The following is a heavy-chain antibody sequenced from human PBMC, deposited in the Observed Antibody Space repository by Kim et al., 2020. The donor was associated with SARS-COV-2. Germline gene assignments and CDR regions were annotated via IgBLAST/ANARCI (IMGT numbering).Heavy chain of an antibody. J-gene: IGHJ5*02. CDR1: GFTFDDYA. D-gene: IGHD6-19*01. Sequence: GGSLILSCAASGFTFDDYAMHWVRQAPGKGLEWVSGISWNSGSIGYADSVKGRFTISRDNAKNSLYLQMNSLRAEDTALYYCAKDYSGWYLGRWFDPWGQGTLVTVSS. V-gene: IGHV3-9*01. CDR2: ISWNSGSI. CDR3: AKDYSGWYLGRWFDP.